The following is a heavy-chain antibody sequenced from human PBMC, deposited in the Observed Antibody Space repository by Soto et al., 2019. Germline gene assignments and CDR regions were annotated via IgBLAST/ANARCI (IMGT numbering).Heavy chain of an antibody. CDR2: INPNSGGT. CDR1: GYTFTGYY. D-gene: IGHD5-18*01. Sequence: SVKVSCKASGYTFTGYYMHWVRQAPGQGLEWMGWINPNSGGTNYAQKFQGWVTMTRDTSISTAYMELSRLRSDDTAVYYCARDPYSYCSFNWFDPWGQGTLVTVSS. J-gene: IGHJ5*02. CDR3: ARDPYSYCSFNWFDP. V-gene: IGHV1-2*04.